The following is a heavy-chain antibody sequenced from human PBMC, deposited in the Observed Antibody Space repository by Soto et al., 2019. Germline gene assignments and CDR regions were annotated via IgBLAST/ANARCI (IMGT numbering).Heavy chain of an antibody. D-gene: IGHD6-19*01. J-gene: IGHJ4*02. CDR1: GFTFSSYG. CDR3: AKGGPPDSSGWYFDY. V-gene: IGHV3-30*18. Sequence: PGGSLRLSCAASGFTFSSYGMHWARQAPGKGLEWVEVISYDGSNKYYADSVKGRFTISRDNSKNTLYLQMNSLRAEDTAVYYCAKGGPPDSSGWYFDYWGQGTLVTVSS. CDR2: ISYDGSNK.